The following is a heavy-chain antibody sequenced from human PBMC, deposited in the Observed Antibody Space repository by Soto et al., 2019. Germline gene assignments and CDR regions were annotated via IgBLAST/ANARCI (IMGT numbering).Heavy chain of an antibody. D-gene: IGHD3-3*01. J-gene: IGHJ6*02. Sequence: PGGSLRLSCAASGFTFDDYAMHWVRQAPGKGLEWVSGISWNSGSIGYADSVKGRFTISRDNAKNSLYLQMNSLRAEDTALYYCAKAGITIFGVVIDYGMDVWGQGTTVTVSS. CDR2: ISWNSGSI. CDR3: AKAGITIFGVVIDYGMDV. V-gene: IGHV3-9*01. CDR1: GFTFDDYA.